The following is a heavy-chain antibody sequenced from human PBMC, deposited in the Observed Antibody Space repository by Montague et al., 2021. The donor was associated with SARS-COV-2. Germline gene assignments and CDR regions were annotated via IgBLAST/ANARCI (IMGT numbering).Heavy chain of an antibody. J-gene: IGHJ5*02. CDR3: ARAYCGGDCHVGP. V-gene: IGHV4-59*01. D-gene: IGHD2-21*02. CDR2: IYDSGSA. CDR1: GTSITSYY. Sequence: SETLSLTCSVSGTSITSYYWNWIRQPPGKGLEWIGYIYDSGSANYNPSLKSRSTISVDTSNNQFSLRLSSVTAADTAVYYCARAYCGGDCHVGPWGQGILVTVSS.